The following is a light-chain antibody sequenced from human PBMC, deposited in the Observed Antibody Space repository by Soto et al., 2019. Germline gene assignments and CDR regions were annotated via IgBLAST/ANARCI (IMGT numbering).Light chain of an antibody. J-gene: IGKJ5*01. CDR1: QSVSSD. V-gene: IGKV3-15*01. CDR3: QQYNNWPPIT. Sequence: IAMTQSPSNLSASPGERATLSCRTSQSVSSDLAWYQQKPGQAPRLLIYGVSTRASGVSARFSGSGSGTEFTLTISSLQSEDAAVYYCQQYNNWPPITFGQGTRLEIK. CDR2: GVS.